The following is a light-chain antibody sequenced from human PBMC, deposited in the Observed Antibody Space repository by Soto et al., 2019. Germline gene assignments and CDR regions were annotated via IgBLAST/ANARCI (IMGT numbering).Light chain of an antibody. V-gene: IGLV2-23*01. J-gene: IGLJ1*01. CDR2: EGS. Sequence: QSVRTQPACVSGSPGQSITISCTATSSDVGGYNLVSWYKQHPGKAPKLMIYEGSQRPSEISNRFSGSKSGNTASLTISGLQAEDEAAYYCCSFGPGSTYVFGTGTKVTVL. CDR1: SSDVGGYNL. CDR3: CSFGPGSTYV.